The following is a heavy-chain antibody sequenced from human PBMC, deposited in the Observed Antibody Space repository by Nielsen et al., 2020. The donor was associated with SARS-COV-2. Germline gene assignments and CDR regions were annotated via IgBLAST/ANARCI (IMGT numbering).Heavy chain of an antibody. CDR3: ARGREGYCGGDCYSRYFDY. CDR1: GYTFTGYY. CDR2: INPNSGGT. Sequence: ASVKVSCKASGYTFTGYYMHWVRQAPGQGLEWMGRINPNSGGTNYAQKFQGGVTMTRDTSISTAYMELSRLRSDDTAVYYCARGREGYCGGDCYSRYFDYWGQGTLVTVSS. J-gene: IGHJ4*02. V-gene: IGHV1-2*06. D-gene: IGHD2-21*02.